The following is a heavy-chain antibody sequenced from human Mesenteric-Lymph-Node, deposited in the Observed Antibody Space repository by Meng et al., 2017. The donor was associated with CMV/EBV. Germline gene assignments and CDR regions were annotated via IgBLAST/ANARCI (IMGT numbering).Heavy chain of an antibody. V-gene: IGHV3-30-3*01. CDR2: ISYHGSNK. Sequence: GGSLRLSCAASGFTFSSYAIHWVRQAPGKGLEWVSVISYHGSNKYYADSMRGRFTISRDNSKNMLYLEINSLRVEDTAVYYCARGDWDVAFDIWGQGTMVTVSS. CDR3: ARGDWDVAFDI. CDR1: GFTFSSYA. D-gene: IGHD1-1*01. J-gene: IGHJ3*02.